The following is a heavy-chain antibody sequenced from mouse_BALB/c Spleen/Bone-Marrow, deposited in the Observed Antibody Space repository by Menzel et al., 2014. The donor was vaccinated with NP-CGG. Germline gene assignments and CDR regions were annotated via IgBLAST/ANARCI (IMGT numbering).Heavy chain of an antibody. CDR3: ASPIYYGNYEGFAY. Sequence: QVQLQQPGPELVRPGVSVKISCKGSGYTFXDYAMHWVKQSHAKSLEWIGVISTYSGNTNYNQKFKGKATMTVDKSSSTAYMELARLTSEDSAIYYCASPIYYGNYEGFAYWGQGTLVTVSA. V-gene: IGHV1-67*01. CDR2: ISTYSGNT. J-gene: IGHJ3*01. CDR1: GYTFXDYA. D-gene: IGHD2-1*01.